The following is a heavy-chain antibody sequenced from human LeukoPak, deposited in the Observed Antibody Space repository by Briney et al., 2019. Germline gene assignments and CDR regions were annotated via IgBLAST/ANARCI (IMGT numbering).Heavy chain of an antibody. V-gene: IGHV3-21*01. CDR2: ISSSSSYI. Sequence: GGSLRLSCAASGFTFSSYSMNWVRQAPGKGLEWVSSISSSSSYIYYADSVKGRFTISRDNAKNSLYLQMNSLRAEDTAVYYCARDCGSSWYQNRDAFDIWGQGTMVTVSS. D-gene: IGHD6-13*01. J-gene: IGHJ3*02. CDR3: ARDCGSSWYQNRDAFDI. CDR1: GFTFSSYS.